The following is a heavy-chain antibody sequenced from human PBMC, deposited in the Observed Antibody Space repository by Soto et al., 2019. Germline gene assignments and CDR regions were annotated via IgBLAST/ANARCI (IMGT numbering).Heavy chain of an antibody. D-gene: IGHD5-12*01. V-gene: IGHV1-8*01. Sequence: GASVKVSCKASGYTFTSYDINWVRQATGQGLEWMGWMNPNSGNTGYAQKFQGRVTMTRNTSISTAYMELSSLRSEDTAVYYCARVSGYDLNYYYGMDVWGQGTTVTVSS. J-gene: IGHJ6*02. CDR3: ARVSGYDLNYYYGMDV. CDR1: GYTFTSYD. CDR2: MNPNSGNT.